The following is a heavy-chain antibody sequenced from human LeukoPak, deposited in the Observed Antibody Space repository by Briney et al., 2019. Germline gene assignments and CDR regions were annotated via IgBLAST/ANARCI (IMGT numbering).Heavy chain of an antibody. CDR2: IKSDGSST. CDR1: GFIFSDYW. CDR3: ARGGRYAYFLDY. V-gene: IGHV3-74*01. D-gene: IGHD3-16*01. Sequence: GGSLRLSCAASGFIFSDYWMHWVRQGPGKGLVWVSRIKSDGSSTSYADSVKGRFTISRDNAKNTVYVHMNSLRDEDTAEYYCARGGRYAYFLDYWGQGTLVTVSS. J-gene: IGHJ4*02.